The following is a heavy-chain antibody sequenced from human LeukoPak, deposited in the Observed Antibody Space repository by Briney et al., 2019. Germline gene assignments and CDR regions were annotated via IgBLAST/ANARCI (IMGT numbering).Heavy chain of an antibody. J-gene: IGHJ4*02. Sequence: PSETLSLTCAVYGGSFSDYWWSWIRQPPGKGLEWIAEINHRGSTNYDPSLKSRVTISVETSKNHFSLKVTSVTAADTAVYYCARGYDYYFDYWGQGTLVTVSS. CDR1: GGSFSDYW. CDR3: ARGYDYYFDY. CDR2: INHRGST. V-gene: IGHV4-34*01. D-gene: IGHD3-16*01.